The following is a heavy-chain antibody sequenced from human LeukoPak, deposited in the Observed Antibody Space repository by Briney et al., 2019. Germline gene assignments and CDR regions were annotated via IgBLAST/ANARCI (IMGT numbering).Heavy chain of an antibody. D-gene: IGHD6-19*01. CDR2: INPNSGGT. CDR1: GYTFTGYY. CDR3: ASHPSGYSSGPSDY. V-gene: IGHV1-2*02. J-gene: IGHJ4*02. Sequence: GASVTVSCKASGYTFTGYYMHWVRQAPGQGLEWMGWINPNSGGTNYAQKFQGRVTMTRDTSISTAYMELSRLRSDDTAVYYCASHPSGYSSGPSDYWGQGTLVTVSS.